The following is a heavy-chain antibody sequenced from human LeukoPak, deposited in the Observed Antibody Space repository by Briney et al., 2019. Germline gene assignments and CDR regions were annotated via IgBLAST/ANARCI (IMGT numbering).Heavy chain of an antibody. Sequence: SETLSLTCTVSGGSISSYYWSWIRQPPGKGLEWIGYIYYSGSTNYNPSLKSRVTISVDTSKNQFSLKLSSVTAADTAVYYCARDRGYYYDSSGYRYWGQGTLVTVSS. CDR1: GGSISSYY. J-gene: IGHJ4*02. CDR3: ARDRGYYYDSSGYRY. D-gene: IGHD3-22*01. V-gene: IGHV4-59*12. CDR2: IYYSGST.